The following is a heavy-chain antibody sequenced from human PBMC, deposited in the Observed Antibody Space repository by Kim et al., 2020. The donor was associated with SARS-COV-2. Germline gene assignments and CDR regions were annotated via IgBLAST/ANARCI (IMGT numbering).Heavy chain of an antibody. J-gene: IGHJ4*02. Sequence: IYRQKCQGRVTMTEDASTDAAYMELSSLRSDDTAVYYCATSFLVGSPSVDCWGQGTLVTVSS. V-gene: IGHV1-24*01. CDR3: ATSFLVGSPSVDC. D-gene: IGHD1-26*01.